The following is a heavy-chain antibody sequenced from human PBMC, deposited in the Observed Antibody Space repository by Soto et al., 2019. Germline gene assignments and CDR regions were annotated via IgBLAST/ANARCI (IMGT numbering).Heavy chain of an antibody. CDR2: IIPIFGTA. D-gene: IGHD3-22*01. CDR3: ATITVKYYYDSSGYGPYYYYGMDV. CDR1: GGTFSSYA. V-gene: IGHV1-69*13. Sequence: SVKVSCKASGGTFSSYAISWVRQAPGQGLEWMGGIIPIFGTANYAQKFQGRVTITADESTSTAYMELSSLRSEDTAVYYCATITVKYYYDSSGYGPYYYYGMDVWGQGTTVTVSS. J-gene: IGHJ6*02.